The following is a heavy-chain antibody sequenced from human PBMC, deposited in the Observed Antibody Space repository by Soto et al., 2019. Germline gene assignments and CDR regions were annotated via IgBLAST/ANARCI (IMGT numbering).Heavy chain of an antibody. CDR2: ISYDGSNK. Sequence: QVQLVESGGGVVQPGRSLRLSCAASGFTFSSYGMHWVRQAPGKGLEWVAVISYDGSNKYYADSVKGRFTISRDNSKNTLYLQMNSLRAEDTAVYYCAKLRGSMTTVTAFDYWGQGTLVTVSS. CDR3: AKLRGSMTTVTAFDY. V-gene: IGHV3-30*18. CDR1: GFTFSSYG. J-gene: IGHJ4*02. D-gene: IGHD4-17*01.